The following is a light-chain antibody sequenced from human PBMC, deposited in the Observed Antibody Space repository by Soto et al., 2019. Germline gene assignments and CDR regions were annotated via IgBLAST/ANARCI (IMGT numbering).Light chain of an antibody. CDR1: SSDYNY. Sequence: QSALTQPPSASGSPGQSVTISCTRISSDYNYVSWYQQYPGKVPKLMIYEVTKRPSGVPDRFSGSRSGNTASLTVSGLQAEDEADYYCSSYVGNNNLFFGGGTQLTVL. V-gene: IGLV2-8*01. CDR3: SSYVGNNNLF. J-gene: IGLJ2*01. CDR2: EVT.